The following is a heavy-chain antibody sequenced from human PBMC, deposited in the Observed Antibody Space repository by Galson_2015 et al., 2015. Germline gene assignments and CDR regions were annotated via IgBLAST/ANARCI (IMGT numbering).Heavy chain of an antibody. CDR1: GGSISSYY. CDR2: IYSSGST. Sequence: ETLSLTCTVSGGSISSYYWSWIRQPPGKGLEWIGYIYSSGSTNYNPSLKSRVTISIDTSKNQFSLKLSPVTAADTAVYYCARGFDPDAFDIWGQGTLVTVSS. D-gene: IGHD3-3*01. V-gene: IGHV4-59*01. CDR3: ARGFDPDAFDI. J-gene: IGHJ3*02.